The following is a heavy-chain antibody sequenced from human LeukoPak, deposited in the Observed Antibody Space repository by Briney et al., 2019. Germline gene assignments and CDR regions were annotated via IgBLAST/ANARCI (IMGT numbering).Heavy chain of an antibody. Sequence: GGSLRLSCAASGFTVSSNYMSWVRQAPGKGLEWVSVIYSGGSTYYADSVKGRFTTSRDNSKNTLYLQMNSLRAEDTAVYYCAKVGARIAAAGKSYFDYWGQGTLVTVSS. J-gene: IGHJ4*02. D-gene: IGHD6-13*01. CDR3: AKVGARIAAAGKSYFDY. V-gene: IGHV3-53*01. CDR1: GFTVSSNY. CDR2: IYSGGST.